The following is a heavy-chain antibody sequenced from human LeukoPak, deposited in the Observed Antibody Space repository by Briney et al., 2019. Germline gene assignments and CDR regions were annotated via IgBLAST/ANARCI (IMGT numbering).Heavy chain of an antibody. V-gene: IGHV3-23*01. Sequence: PGGSLRLSCAASGFTFSSYAMSWVRQAPGKGLEWVSAISGSGGSTYYADSVKGRFTISRDNSKNTLYLQMNSLRAEDTAVYYCAKDYDILKYYYYMDVWGKGTTVTVSS. CDR2: ISGSGGST. CDR1: GFTFSSYA. J-gene: IGHJ6*03. CDR3: AKDYDILKYYYYMDV. D-gene: IGHD3-9*01.